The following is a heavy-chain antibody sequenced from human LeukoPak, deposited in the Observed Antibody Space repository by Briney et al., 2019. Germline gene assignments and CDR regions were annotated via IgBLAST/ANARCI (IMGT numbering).Heavy chain of an antibody. D-gene: IGHD1-7*01. Sequence: GGSLRLSCAASGFTFSSYSMNWVRQAPGKGLEWVSSISSSSSYIYYADSVKGRFTISRDNAKNSLYLQMNSLRAEDTAVYYCARGRTGTRTLFDYWGQGTLVTVSS. CDR2: ISSSSSYI. V-gene: IGHV3-21*01. J-gene: IGHJ4*02. CDR3: ARGRTGTRTLFDY. CDR1: GFTFSSYS.